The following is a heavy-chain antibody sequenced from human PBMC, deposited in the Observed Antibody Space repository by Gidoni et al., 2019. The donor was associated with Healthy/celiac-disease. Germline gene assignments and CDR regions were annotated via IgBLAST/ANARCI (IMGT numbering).Heavy chain of an antibody. CDR3: ARGDYGDYDY. D-gene: IGHD4-17*01. Sequence: EVQLVESGGGLVKPGGSLSLSCPASGFTFSSYSMNGVRQAAGKGLEWVSSISSSSSYIYYADSVKGRFTISRDNAKNSLYLQMNSLRAEDTAVYYCARGDYGDYDYWGQGTLVTVSS. CDR1: GFTFSSYS. J-gene: IGHJ4*02. CDR2: ISSSSSYI. V-gene: IGHV3-21*01.